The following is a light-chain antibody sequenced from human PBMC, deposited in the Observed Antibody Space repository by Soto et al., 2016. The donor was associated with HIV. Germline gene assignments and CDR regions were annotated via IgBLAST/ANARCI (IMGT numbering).Light chain of an antibody. CDR3: QQYDDYPYT. V-gene: IGKV1-5*03. CDR1: QRISSW. Sequence: DIQMTQSPSTLSASVGDRVTITCRASQRISSWLAWYQQKPGKAPKLLIYKASNLESGVPSTFSGSGSGTEFTLTISSLQPEDFATYYCQQYDDYPYTFGQGTKLEIK. J-gene: IGKJ2*01. CDR2: KAS.